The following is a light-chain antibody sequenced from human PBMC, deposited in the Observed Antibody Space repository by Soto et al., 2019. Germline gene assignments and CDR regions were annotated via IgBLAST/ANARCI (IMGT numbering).Light chain of an antibody. J-gene: IGKJ1*01. CDR2: GAS. CDR3: QQYHLYST. CDR1: QSVATW. Sequence: MTQSPSTLSVSPGERATLSCRASQSVATWLAWYQHQPGSAPKLLIYGASTLQSGVPSRFSGSGSGAEFTLTIDNLQPEDFPTYYCQQYHLYSTFGPGTKVDIK. V-gene: IGKV1-5*01.